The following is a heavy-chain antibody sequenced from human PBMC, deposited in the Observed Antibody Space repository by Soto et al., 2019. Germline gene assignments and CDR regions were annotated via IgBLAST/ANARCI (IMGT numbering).Heavy chain of an antibody. V-gene: IGHV3-23*01. CDR2: ISGGGDRT. J-gene: IGHJ2*01. CDR1: GFTFINYA. CDR3: ARKVLGSTSRPDWWYFDL. D-gene: IGHD2-2*01. Sequence: EVQLLESGGGLVQPGGSLRLSCVGSGFTFINYAMNWVRQTPGKGLEWVSTISGGGDRTFDADTVKGRFTISRDNSKNTVNLQMNSLRADDTADYYCARKVLGSTSRPDWWYFDLWGRGTLVTVSS.